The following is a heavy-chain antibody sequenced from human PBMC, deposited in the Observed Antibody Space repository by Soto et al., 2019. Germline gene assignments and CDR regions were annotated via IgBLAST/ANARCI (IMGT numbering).Heavy chain of an antibody. CDR1: GFSFSSYA. Sequence: GGSLRLSCAASGFSFSSYAMSWVRQAPGKGLEWVSTFSGSGGSTYHADSVKGRFTISRDISENTLYLQMNSLRAEDTAVYYCAKGTHSSPNHYYYYMDVWGKGTTVTVSS. CDR3: AKGTHSSPNHYYYYMDV. D-gene: IGHD6-6*01. J-gene: IGHJ6*03. V-gene: IGHV3-23*01. CDR2: FSGSGGST.